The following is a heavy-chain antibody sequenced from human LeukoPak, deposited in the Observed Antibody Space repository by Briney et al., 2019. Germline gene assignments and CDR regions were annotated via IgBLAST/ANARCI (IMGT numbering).Heavy chain of an antibody. J-gene: IGHJ4*02. CDR3: AKGGLLGSYEDYFDY. CDR2: ISYDGSNK. D-gene: IGHD5-12*01. CDR1: GFTFRSYG. V-gene: IGHV3-30*18. Sequence: GRSLRLSCAASGFTFRSYGMHWVRQAPGKGLEWVAVISYDGSNKYYADSVKGRFTISRDNSKNTLYLQMNSLRAEDTAVYYCAKGGLLGSYEDYFDYWGQGTLVTVSS.